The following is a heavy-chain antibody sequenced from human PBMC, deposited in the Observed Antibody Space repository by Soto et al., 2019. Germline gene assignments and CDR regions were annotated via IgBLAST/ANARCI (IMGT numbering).Heavy chain of an antibody. D-gene: IGHD2-2*01. CDR3: ARDLSKVAAADY. CDR1: GFTFSSYG. CDR2: IWSDGSNK. J-gene: IGHJ4*02. V-gene: IGHV3-33*01. Sequence: QVQLVESGGGVVQPGRSLRLSCAASGFTFSSYGMHWVRQAPGKGLEWVAVIWSDGSNKYYADSVKGRFTISRDNSKNTLYLPMNSLRVEDTAVYYCARDLSKVAAADYWGQGTLVTVSS.